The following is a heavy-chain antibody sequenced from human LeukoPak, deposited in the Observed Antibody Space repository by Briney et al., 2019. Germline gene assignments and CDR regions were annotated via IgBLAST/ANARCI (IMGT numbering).Heavy chain of an antibody. D-gene: IGHD2-21*02. J-gene: IGHJ4*02. CDR1: GGSISSHY. V-gene: IGHV4-59*11. CDR2: IYYGAST. CDR3: ARDRDGRGYYFDY. Sequence: PSETLSLTCTVSGGSISSHYSSWIRQPPGKGLEWSGYIYYGASTNYNPSLKSRVTISVDTSKTQFSLKLSSVTAADTAVYYCARDRDGRGYYFDYWGQGTLVTVSS.